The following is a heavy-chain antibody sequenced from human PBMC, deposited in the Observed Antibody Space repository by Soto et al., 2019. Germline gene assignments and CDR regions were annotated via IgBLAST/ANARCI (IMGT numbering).Heavy chain of an antibody. CDR3: ARSIVVPAANFHF. CDR2: MYYRGSGST. CDR1: GGSITRSGYY. V-gene: IGHV4-39*01. J-gene: IGHJ4*01. D-gene: IGHD2-2*01. Sequence: SETRSLTCTVSGGSITRSGYYWGWIRQPPGKGLEWIGSMYYRGSGSTYYNPSLPSRATRSVDSSKNQFSLKVSSVTAADTAVYSCARSIVVPAANFHFWGHGILVTVSP.